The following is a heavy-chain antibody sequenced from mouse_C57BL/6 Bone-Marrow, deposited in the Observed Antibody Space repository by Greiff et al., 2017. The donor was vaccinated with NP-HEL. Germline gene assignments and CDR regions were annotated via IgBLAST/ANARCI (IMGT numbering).Heavy chain of an antibody. CDR1: GYTFTSYW. J-gene: IGHJ4*01. D-gene: IGHD1-1*01. CDR3: AREKNYYGSRDAMDY. V-gene: IGHV1-69*01. CDR2: IDPSDSYT. Sequence: LVESGAELVMPGASVKLSCKASGYTFTSYWMHWVKQRPGQGLEWIGEIDPSDSYTNYNQKFKGKSTLTVDKSSSTAYMQLSSLTSEDSAVYYCAREKNYYGSRDAMDYWGQGTSVTVSS.